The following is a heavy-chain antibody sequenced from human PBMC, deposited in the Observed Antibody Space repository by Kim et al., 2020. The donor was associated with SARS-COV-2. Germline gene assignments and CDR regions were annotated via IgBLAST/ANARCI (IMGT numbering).Heavy chain of an antibody. CDR2: INAGNGNT. Sequence: ASVKVSCKASGYTFTSYAMHWVRQAPGQRLEWMGWINAGNGNTKYSQKFQGRVTITRDTSASTAYMELSSLRSEDTAVYYCARDSGLSIFGVVPYYYYGMDVWGQGTTVTVSS. D-gene: IGHD3-3*01. V-gene: IGHV1-3*01. CDR3: ARDSGLSIFGVVPYYYYGMDV. CDR1: GYTFTSYA. J-gene: IGHJ6*02.